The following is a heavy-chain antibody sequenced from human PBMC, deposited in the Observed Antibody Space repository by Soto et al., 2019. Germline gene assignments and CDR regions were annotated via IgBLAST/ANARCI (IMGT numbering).Heavy chain of an antibody. CDR2: IIPIFGTA. CDR1: GGTFSSYA. Sequence: SVKVSFKASGGTFSSYAISWVRQAPGQGLEWMGGIIPIFGTANYAQKFQGRVTITADESTSTAYMELSSLRSEDTAVYYCARSHYYDSSGYYHVGYYGMDVWGQGTTVTVSS. V-gene: IGHV1-69*13. D-gene: IGHD3-22*01. J-gene: IGHJ6*02. CDR3: ARSHYYDSSGYYHVGYYGMDV.